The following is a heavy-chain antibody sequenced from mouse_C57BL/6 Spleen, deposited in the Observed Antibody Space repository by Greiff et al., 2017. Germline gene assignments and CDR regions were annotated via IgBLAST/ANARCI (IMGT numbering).Heavy chain of an antibody. J-gene: IGHJ4*01. CDR1: GYTFTSYT. V-gene: IGHV1-4*01. CDR2: INPSSGYT. D-gene: IGHD1-1*01. CDR3: ARKNYYGSSLWAMDY. Sequence: VQLQQSGAELARPGASVKMSCKASGYTFTSYTMHWVKQRPGQGLEWIGYINPSSGYTKYNPKFKDKATLTAEKSTSTAYMQLSSLTSEDSAVYYCARKNYYGSSLWAMDYWGQGTSVTVSS.